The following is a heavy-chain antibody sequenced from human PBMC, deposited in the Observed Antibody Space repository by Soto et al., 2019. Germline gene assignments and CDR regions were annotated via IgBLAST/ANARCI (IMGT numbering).Heavy chain of an antibody. V-gene: IGHV4-34*01. D-gene: IGHD6-19*01. CDR3: ARGRGAVAL. J-gene: IGHJ1*01. CDR2: INHSGST. CDR1: GGSFSGYY. Sequence: QVQLQQWGAGLLKPSETLSLTCAVYGGSFSGYYWSWIRQPPGKGLEWIGEINHSGSTNYIPSLKSRVTISVDTSKNQFSLKLSSVTAADTAVYYCARGRGAVALWGQGTLVTVSS.